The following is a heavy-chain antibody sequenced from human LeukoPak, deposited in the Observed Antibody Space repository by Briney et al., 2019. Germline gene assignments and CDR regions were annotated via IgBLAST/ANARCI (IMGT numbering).Heavy chain of an antibody. D-gene: IGHD6-13*01. CDR2: INPNSGGT. CDR3: AAGYSSSWTYYMDV. J-gene: IGHJ6*03. Sequence: GASVKVSCKASGYSFTNYDINWVRQATGQGLEWMGWINPNSGGTNYAQKFQGRVTMTRDTSISTAYMELSRLRSDDTAVYYCAAGYSSSWTYYMDVWGKGTTVTVSS. CDR1: GYSFTNYD. V-gene: IGHV1-2*02.